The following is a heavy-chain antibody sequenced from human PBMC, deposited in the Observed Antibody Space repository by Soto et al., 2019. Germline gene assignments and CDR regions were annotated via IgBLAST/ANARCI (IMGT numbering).Heavy chain of an antibody. CDR2: IYHSGST. J-gene: IGHJ4*02. CDR1: GGSISSGGYS. CDR3: ASGQQLVRNY. Sequence: QLQLQASGSGLVTPSQTLSLTCAGSGGSISSGGYSWSWILQPQGKGLEWIGYIYHSGSTYYNPSLKRRVTISVERSKNQFSLKLSSVTAADTAVYYCASGQQLVRNYWGQGTLVTVS. D-gene: IGHD6-13*01. V-gene: IGHV4-30-2*01.